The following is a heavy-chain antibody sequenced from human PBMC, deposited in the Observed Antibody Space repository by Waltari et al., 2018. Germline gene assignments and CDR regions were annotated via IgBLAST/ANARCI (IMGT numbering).Heavy chain of an antibody. V-gene: IGHV1-2*02. CDR3: ARAEGSSGSYYFDY. Sequence: QVQLVQSGAEVKKPGASVMVSCTASGYTFTGYYMPWVRPAPGQGLEWMGWINPNSGGTNYAQKFQGRVTMTRDTSISTAYMELSRLRSDDTAVYYCARAEGSSGSYYFDYWGQGTLVTVSS. J-gene: IGHJ4*02. CDR2: INPNSGGT. CDR1: GYTFTGYY. D-gene: IGHD1-26*01.